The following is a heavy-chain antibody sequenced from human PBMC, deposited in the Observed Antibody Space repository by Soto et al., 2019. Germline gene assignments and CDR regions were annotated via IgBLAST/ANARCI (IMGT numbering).Heavy chain of an antibody. CDR3: ARELVGYCSSTSCRGRYFDL. J-gene: IGHJ2*01. CDR1: GFTFSSYS. Sequence: EVQLVESGGGLVKPGGSLRLSCAASGFTFSSYSMNWVRQAPGKGLEWVSSISSSSSYIYYADSVKGRFTISRDNAKNSLYPQMNSLRAEDTAVYYCARELVGYCSSTSCRGRYFDLWGRGTLITVSS. D-gene: IGHD2-2*01. V-gene: IGHV3-21*01. CDR2: ISSSSSYI.